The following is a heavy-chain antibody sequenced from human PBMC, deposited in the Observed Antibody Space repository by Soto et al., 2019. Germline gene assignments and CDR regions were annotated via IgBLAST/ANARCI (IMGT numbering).Heavy chain of an antibody. Sequence: ASVKVSCKASGYTFTSYAMHWVRQAPGQGLEWMGWISAYNGNTNYAQKLQGRVTMTTDTSTSTAYMELRSLRSDDTAVYYCASLSNDILTGYYNEWDYYYYGMDVWGQGTTVTVSS. CDR3: ASLSNDILTGYYNEWDYYYYGMDV. V-gene: IGHV1-18*01. J-gene: IGHJ6*02. D-gene: IGHD3-9*01. CDR1: GYTFTSYA. CDR2: ISAYNGNT.